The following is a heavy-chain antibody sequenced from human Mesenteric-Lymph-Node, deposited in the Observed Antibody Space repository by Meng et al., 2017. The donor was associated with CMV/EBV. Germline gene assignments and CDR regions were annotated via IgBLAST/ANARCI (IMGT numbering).Heavy chain of an antibody. V-gene: IGHV3-7*01. CDR2: INQYGSEE. D-gene: IGHD2-2*01. CDR3: ARGACRYCSSTSPDQYYYYYAMDV. Sequence: GESLKISCEASGFTFGSYWMSWVRQAPGKGLEWVANINQYGSEEYYVDSVKGRFTISRDNAKNSLYLQMNSLRAEDTAVYFCARGACRYCSSTSPDQYYYYYAMDVWGQGTTVTSP. J-gene: IGHJ6*02. CDR1: GFTFGSYW.